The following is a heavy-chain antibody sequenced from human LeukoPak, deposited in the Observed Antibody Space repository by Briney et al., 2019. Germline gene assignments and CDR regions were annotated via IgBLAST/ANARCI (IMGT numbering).Heavy chain of an antibody. J-gene: IGHJ4*02. CDR2: ISESGSAI. Sequence: GGSLRLSCAASGFTFSSYEMNWVRLAPGKGLEWVSYISESGSAIYYADSVKGRFTISRDNSKNTLYLQMNSLRAEDTAVYYCAKEERGTYYDILTGYYEPFDYWGQGTLVTVSS. V-gene: IGHV3-48*03. CDR3: AKEERGTYYDILTGYYEPFDY. CDR1: GFTFSSYE. D-gene: IGHD3-9*01.